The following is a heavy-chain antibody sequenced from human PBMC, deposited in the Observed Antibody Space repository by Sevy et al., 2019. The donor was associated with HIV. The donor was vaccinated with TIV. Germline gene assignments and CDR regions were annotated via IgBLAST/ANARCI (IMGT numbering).Heavy chain of an antibody. CDR3: ARGRKTTEEWLEELDYYYGLDV. D-gene: IGHD2-8*01. V-gene: IGHV3-21*01. CDR2: ISSSSSYI. Sequence: GGSLRLSCAASGFTFSSYSMNWVRQAPGKGLEWVSSISSSSSYIYYADSVKGRFTISRDNAKNSLYLQMNSLRAEDTAIYYCARGRKTTEEWLEELDYYYGLDVWGQGTTVTVSS. CDR1: GFTFSSYS. J-gene: IGHJ6*02.